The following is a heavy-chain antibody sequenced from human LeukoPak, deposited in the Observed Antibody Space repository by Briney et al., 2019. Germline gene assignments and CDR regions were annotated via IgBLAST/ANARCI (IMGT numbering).Heavy chain of an antibody. CDR2: INTDGSST. D-gene: IGHD3-10*01. CDR3: ARAGGFGYYFDY. CDR1: GFTFSSYW. Sequence: PGGSLRLSCAASGFTFSSYWTHWVRQAPGKGLVWVSRINTDGSSTSYADSVKGRFTISRDNAKNTLYLQMNSLRAEDTAVYYCARAGGFGYYFDYWGQGTLVTVSS. V-gene: IGHV3-74*01. J-gene: IGHJ4*02.